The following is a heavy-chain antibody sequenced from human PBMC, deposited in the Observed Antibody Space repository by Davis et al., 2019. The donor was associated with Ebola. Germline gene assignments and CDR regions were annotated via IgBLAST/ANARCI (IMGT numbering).Heavy chain of an antibody. CDR1: GYTFTSYD. CDR2: MNPNSGNT. Sequence: ASVKVSCKASGYTFTSYDINWVRQATGQGLEWMGWMNPNSGNTGYAQKFQGRVTITRNTSISTAYMELSSLRSDDTAVYYCALPMGGWSGYDYWGQGTLVTVSS. CDR3: ALPMGGWSGYDY. J-gene: IGHJ4*02. D-gene: IGHD3-3*01. V-gene: IGHV1-8*03.